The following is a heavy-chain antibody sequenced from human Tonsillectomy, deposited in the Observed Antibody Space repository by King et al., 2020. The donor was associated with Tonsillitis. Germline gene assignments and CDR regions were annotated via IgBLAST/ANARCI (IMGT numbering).Heavy chain of an antibody. CDR3: AGIHGADPYHNYYGMDV. D-gene: IGHD4/OR15-4a*01. CDR1: GFTFSNYA. V-gene: IGHV3-30-3*01. CDR2: VSYDGGNE. Sequence: VQLVESGGGVVQPGRSLRLSCAASGFTFSNYAMHWVRQAPGKGLEWVAVVSYDGGNENYADSVKGRFTISRDNSKNTLYLQMNSLRGEDTAVYYCAGIHGADPYHNYYGMDVWGQGTTVTVSS. J-gene: IGHJ6*02.